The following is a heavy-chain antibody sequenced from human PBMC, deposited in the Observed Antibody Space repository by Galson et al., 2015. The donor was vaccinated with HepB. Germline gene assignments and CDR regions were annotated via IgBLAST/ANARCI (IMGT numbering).Heavy chain of an antibody. CDR2: ISSNGGST. V-gene: IGHV3-64*01. Sequence: SLRLSCAASGFTFSSYAMHWVRQAPGKGLEYVSAISSNGGSTYYANSVKGRFTISRDNSKNTLYLQMGSLRAEDMAVYYCARAGGLWFAPFDSWGQGTLVTVSS. D-gene: IGHD3-10*01. CDR3: ARAGGLWFAPFDS. J-gene: IGHJ4*02. CDR1: GFTFSSYA.